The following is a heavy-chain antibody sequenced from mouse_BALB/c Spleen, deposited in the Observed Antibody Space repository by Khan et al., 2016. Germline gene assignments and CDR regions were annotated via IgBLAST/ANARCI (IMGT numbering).Heavy chain of an antibody. CDR3: ARDDQDVDAWFAS. J-gene: IGHJ3*01. V-gene: IGHV2-9*02. CDR2: IWAGGST. CDR1: GFSLTNSG. Sequence: QVQLKQSGPGLVAPSQSLSITCTVSGFSLTNSGVHWVRQPPRKGLDWLGVIWAGGSTDYNSALMSRLSITRDTTTNQVFLKMNSLQTYDTAMYYCARDDQDVDAWFASWGQGTLVTVSA.